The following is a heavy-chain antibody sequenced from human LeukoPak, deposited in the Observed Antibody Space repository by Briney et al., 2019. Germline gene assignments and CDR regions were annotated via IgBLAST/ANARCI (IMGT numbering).Heavy chain of an antibody. CDR3: ARDGNYCSGGSCYPGWFDP. D-gene: IGHD2-15*01. V-gene: IGHV4-31*03. Sequence: SETLSLTCTVSGGSISSGGYYWSWIRQHPGKGLELIGDIYYSGSTYYNPSLKSRVTISVDTSKNQFSLKLSSVTAADTDVYYCARDGNYCSGGSCYPGWFDPWGQGTLVTVSS. J-gene: IGHJ5*02. CDR1: GGSISSGGYY. CDR2: IYYSGST.